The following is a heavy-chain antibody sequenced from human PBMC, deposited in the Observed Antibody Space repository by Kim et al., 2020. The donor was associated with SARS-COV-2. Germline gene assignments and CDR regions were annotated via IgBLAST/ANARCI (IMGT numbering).Heavy chain of an antibody. V-gene: IGHV3-7*01. D-gene: IGHD6-6*01. CDR2: INQDGSQI. J-gene: IGHJ4*02. Sequence: GGSLRLSCAASGFTFSNYWMTWVRQVPGKGLEWVANINQDGSQIYYLDSVRGRFSVSRDNAKNSLFVQMNSLRAEDMAVYYCARIGYSSSCLDYWGPGTL. CDR1: GFTFSNYW. CDR3: ARIGYSSSCLDY.